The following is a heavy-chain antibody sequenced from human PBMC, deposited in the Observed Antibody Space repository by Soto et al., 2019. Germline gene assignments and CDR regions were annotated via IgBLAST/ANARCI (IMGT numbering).Heavy chain of an antibody. CDR2: ISGYNGDT. D-gene: IGHD2-8*01. Sequence: ASVKVSCKASGYTFTRYGIIWVRQAPGQGLEWMGWISGYNGDTNYAQKFQDRVSMTIDTSTGTAYMELRSLTSDDTAIYYCAKNGQPPYYYYGLDVWGQGTKVTV. J-gene: IGHJ6*02. CDR1: GYTFTRYG. CDR3: AKNGQPPYYYYGLDV. V-gene: IGHV1-18*01.